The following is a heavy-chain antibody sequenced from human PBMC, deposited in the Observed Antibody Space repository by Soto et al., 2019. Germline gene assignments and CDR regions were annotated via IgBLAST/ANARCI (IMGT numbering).Heavy chain of an antibody. CDR1: GFTFSSYA. Sequence: QVQLVESGGGVVQPGRSLRLSCAASGFTFSSYAMHWVRQAPGKGLEWVAVISYDGSNKYYADSVKGRFTISRDNSKNTLYLQMNSLRAEDTAVYYCASGEDYYFDYWGQGTLVTVSS. J-gene: IGHJ4*02. V-gene: IGHV3-30-3*01. D-gene: IGHD2-15*01. CDR3: ASGEDYYFDY. CDR2: ISYDGSNK.